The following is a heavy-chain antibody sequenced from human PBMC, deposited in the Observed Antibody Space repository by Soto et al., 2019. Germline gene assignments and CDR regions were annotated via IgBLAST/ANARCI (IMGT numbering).Heavy chain of an antibody. J-gene: IGHJ4*02. CDR1: GYSFTSYW. CDR2: IDPSDSYT. Sequence: PGQALKISCKGSGYSFTSYWISWVRQMPGKGLEWMGRIDPSDSYTNYSPSFQGHVSISADKSISTAYLQWSSLKASDTAMYYCASGRDFFDYWRQRTLVTVSS. CDR3: ASGRDFFDY. V-gene: IGHV5-10-1*01.